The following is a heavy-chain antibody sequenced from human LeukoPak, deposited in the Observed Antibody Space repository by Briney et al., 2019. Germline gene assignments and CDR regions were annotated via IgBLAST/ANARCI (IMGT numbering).Heavy chain of an antibody. J-gene: IGHJ6*03. CDR1: GFTFSSYS. V-gene: IGHV3-21*01. CDR3: ARLIRSITMVRGVSNYYYMDV. CDR2: ISSSSSYI. Sequence: GGSLRLSCAASGFTFSSYSMNWVRQAPGKGLEWVSSISSSSSYIYYADSVKGRFTISRDNAKNSLYLQMNSLRAEDTAVYYCARLIRSITMVRGVSNYYYMDVWGKGTTVTVSS. D-gene: IGHD3-10*01.